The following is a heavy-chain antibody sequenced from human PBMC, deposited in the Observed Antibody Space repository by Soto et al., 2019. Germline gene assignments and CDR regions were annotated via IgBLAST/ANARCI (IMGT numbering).Heavy chain of an antibody. V-gene: IGHV4-39*01. J-gene: IGHJ4*02. D-gene: IGHD3-16*01. CDR2: IYYNGNT. Sequence: QLRLQAAGPGLVKPSETLSLTCTVSGGSISSSSYYWGWIRQPPGKGPEWIGAIYYNGNTYYNPSLTSRVTMSVDTSKNQFSLKLSSATAADTAMYYCARQTGVFGHYFDYWGQGTLVTVSS. CDR1: GGSISSSSYY. CDR3: ARQTGVFGHYFDY.